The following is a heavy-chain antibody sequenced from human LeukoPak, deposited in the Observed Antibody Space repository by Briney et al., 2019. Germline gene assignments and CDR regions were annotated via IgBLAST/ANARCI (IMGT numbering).Heavy chain of an antibody. D-gene: IGHD3-10*01. CDR3: AREYYYGSGSYKY. CDR2: IYVSGTT. V-gene: IGHV4-61*09. Sequence: PSETLSLTCTVSGASLSAGTYYWSFIRQTAGMGLEWIGHIYVSGTTDYNPSLKSRVTMSVDTPKNQFSLKLSSVTAADTAVYYCAREYYYGSGSYKYWGQGTLVTVSS. CDR1: GASLSAGTYY. J-gene: IGHJ4*02.